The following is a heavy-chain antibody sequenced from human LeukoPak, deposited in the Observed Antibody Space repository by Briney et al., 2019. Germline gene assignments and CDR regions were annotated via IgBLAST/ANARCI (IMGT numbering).Heavy chain of an antibody. D-gene: IGHD5-18*01. V-gene: IGHV3-66*01. J-gene: IGHJ5*02. CDR2: IFSGGST. CDR1: GFTVISNY. Sequence: PGGSLRLSCAAAGFTVISNYMSWVRQAPGKGLEWVSVIFSGGSTFYAGSVKGRFTISRDKSKNTLYLQMNSLRAEDTAMYYCAILHSYGHAWGQGTLVTVPS. CDR3: AILHSYGHA.